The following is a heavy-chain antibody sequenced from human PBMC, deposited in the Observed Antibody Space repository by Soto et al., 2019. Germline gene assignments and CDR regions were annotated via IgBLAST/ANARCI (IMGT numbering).Heavy chain of an antibody. CDR2: IHYSGATP. V-gene: IGHV1-46*01. D-gene: IGHD3-16*01. CDR3: ARGGPELATIGSFDY. J-gene: IGHJ4*02. Sequence: ASVKVSFKASGYAFTNYYMHWVRQAPGQGLEWMGVIHYSGATPTYAQKFQGRVTMARDTSTSTVYVELSSLTSEDTAVYYCARGGPELATIGSFDYWGQGTLVTVSS. CDR1: GYAFTNYY.